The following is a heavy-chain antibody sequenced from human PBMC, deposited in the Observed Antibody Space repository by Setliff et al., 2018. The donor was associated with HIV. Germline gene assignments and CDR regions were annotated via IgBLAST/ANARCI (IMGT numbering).Heavy chain of an antibody. D-gene: IGHD1-26*01. J-gene: IGHJ4*02. CDR1: GFTFSDDY. V-gene: IGHV3-11*05. CDR3: ATDCAVVGGTGSLDS. Sequence: GGSLRLSCAASGFTFSDDYMSWIRQAPGKGLEWVSYISGRDSYTNYADSVKGRFTIARDNAKKSLYLRMNSLRAEDTAVYYCATDCAVVGGTGSLDSWGQGTLVTVSS. CDR2: ISGRDSYT.